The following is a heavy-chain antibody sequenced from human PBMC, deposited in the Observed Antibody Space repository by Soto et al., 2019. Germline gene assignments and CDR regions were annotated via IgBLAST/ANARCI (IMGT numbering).Heavy chain of an antibody. V-gene: IGHV4-4*02. Sequence: QVQLQESGPGLVKPSGTLSLTCAVSGGSISSSNWWSWVRQPPGKGLEWIGAIYHSGSTNYNPSLTSRVTISGDKSKNQFSLKLSSVTAADTAVYYCARGVLVIDYWGQGTLVTVSS. J-gene: IGHJ4*02. CDR1: GGSISSSNW. D-gene: IGHD2-21*01. CDR2: IYHSGST. CDR3: ARGVLVIDY.